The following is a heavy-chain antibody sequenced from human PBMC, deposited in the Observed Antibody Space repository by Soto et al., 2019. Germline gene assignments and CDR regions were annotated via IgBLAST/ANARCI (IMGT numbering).Heavy chain of an antibody. CDR1: GFTFDSYA. CDR2: VSYDESHK. J-gene: IGHJ4*02. CDR3: ARPLTTGTNTIFAY. D-gene: IGHD4-17*01. V-gene: IGHV3-30*04. Sequence: QVQLVESGGGVVQPGRSLRLSCAASGFTFDSYAVHWVRQAPGKGLEWVAIVSYDESHKYYADSVKGRFTISRDNSKNTLYLQMSSLRSEDTAVYYCARPLTTGTNTIFAYWGQGTLVTVSS.